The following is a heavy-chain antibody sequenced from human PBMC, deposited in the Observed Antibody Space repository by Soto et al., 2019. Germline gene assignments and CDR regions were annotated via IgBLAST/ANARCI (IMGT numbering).Heavy chain of an antibody. V-gene: IGHV3-30*03. D-gene: IGHD6-19*01. Sequence: PGGSLRLSCAASAFTFSSYGMHWVRQAPGKGLEWVAVISYDGSNQFSADSVKGRFTISRDNSKNTLYLQMNSLRAEDTAVYYCARRASRGWPAYWGQGTLVTVSS. J-gene: IGHJ4*02. CDR3: ARRASRGWPAY. CDR1: AFTFSSYG. CDR2: ISYDGSNQ.